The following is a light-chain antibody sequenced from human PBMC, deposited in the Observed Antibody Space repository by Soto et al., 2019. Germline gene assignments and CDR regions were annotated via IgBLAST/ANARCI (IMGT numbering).Light chain of an antibody. CDR1: SSDVGGYNY. J-gene: IGLJ1*01. V-gene: IGLV2-14*01. CDR2: EVS. CDR3: SSYTSSSNYV. Sequence: LTQPASVSGSPGQSITISCTGTSSDVGGYNYVSWYQQHPGKAPKLMIYEVSNRPSGVSNRFSGSKSGNTASLTISGLQAEDEADYYCSSYTSSSNYVXGTGTRSPS.